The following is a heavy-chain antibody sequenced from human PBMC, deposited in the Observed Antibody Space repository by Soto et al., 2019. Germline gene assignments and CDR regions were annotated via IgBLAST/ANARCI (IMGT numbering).Heavy chain of an antibody. J-gene: IGHJ6*02. V-gene: IGHV3-48*03. CDR2: ISSSGSTI. CDR1: GFTLSSYE. CDR3: AKDGPYRRVYYYYGMDV. Sequence: PGGSLRLSCAASGFTLSSYEMNWVRQAPGKGLEWVSYISSSGSTIYYGDSVKGRFTISRDNAKNSLYLQMDSLRAEDTALYYCAKDGPYRRVYYYYGMDVWGQGTTVTVSS.